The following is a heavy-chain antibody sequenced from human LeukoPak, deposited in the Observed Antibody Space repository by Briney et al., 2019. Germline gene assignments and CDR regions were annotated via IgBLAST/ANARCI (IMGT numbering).Heavy chain of an antibody. CDR2: INHSGST. CDR3: ARRSHYGAQGFDY. J-gene: IGHJ4*02. Sequence: SGTLSLTCAVYGGSLSGYYWSWIRQPPGKGLEWIGEINHSGSTNYNPSLKSRVTISVDTSKNQFSLKLSSVTAADTAVYYCARRSHYGAQGFDYWGQGTLVTVSS. V-gene: IGHV4-34*01. D-gene: IGHD4-17*01. CDR1: GGSLSGYY.